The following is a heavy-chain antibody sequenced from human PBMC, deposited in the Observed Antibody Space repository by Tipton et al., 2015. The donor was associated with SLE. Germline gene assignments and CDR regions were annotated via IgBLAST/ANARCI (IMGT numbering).Heavy chain of an antibody. J-gene: IGHJ4*02. D-gene: IGHD3-16*01. CDR1: GFTYSGYA. CDR2: IRADRSNK. V-gene: IGHV3-30*02. Sequence: SLRLSCAASGFTYSGYAMHWVRQAPGKGLEWVAFIRADRSNKDYADSVKGRFTISRDNSKNTLYLQMNRLRVEDTAVYYCAGGTGAYLDHWGQGTLVTVSS. CDR3: AGGTGAYLDH.